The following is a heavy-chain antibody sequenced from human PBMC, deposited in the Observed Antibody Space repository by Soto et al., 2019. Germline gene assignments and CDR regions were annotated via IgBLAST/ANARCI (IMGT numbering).Heavy chain of an antibody. D-gene: IGHD2-2*01. CDR1: GYPLTSYY. Sequence: XAVKVACKAAGYPLTSYYMHWVRQAPGQGLEWMGIINPSGGSTSYAQKFQGRVTMTRDTSTSTVYMELSSLRSEDTAVYYCASRLSEVVPGPRLDYWGQGTLVTV. CDR3: ASRLSEVVPGPRLDY. J-gene: IGHJ4*02. CDR2: INPSGGST. V-gene: IGHV1-46*01.